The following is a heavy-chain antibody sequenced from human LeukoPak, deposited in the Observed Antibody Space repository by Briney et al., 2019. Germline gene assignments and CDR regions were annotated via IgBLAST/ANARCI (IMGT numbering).Heavy chain of an antibody. CDR2: MNPNSGNT. CDR3: ARGSPKSAVRGKIPDY. V-gene: IGHV1-8*01. Sequence: ASVKVSCTASGYTFTSYDINWVRQATGQGLEWMGWMNPNSGNTGYAQKFQDRVTMPTNTSTTTAYMELSSLRSEDTAVYYCARGSPKSAVRGKIPDYWGQGTLVTVSS. J-gene: IGHJ4*02. CDR1: GYTFTSYD. D-gene: IGHD4-17*01.